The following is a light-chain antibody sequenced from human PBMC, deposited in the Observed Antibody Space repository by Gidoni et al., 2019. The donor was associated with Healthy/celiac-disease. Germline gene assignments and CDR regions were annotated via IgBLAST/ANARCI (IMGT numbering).Light chain of an antibody. CDR3: QQSHRRPLT. CDR1: QSIGSN. V-gene: IGKV1-39*01. CDR2: DAS. Sequence: IQLTQSPSSLSASVGDRVTLTCRASQSIGSNLHGYQQKPGEAPKFLIYDASTLQSGVPLRFSGSGSGTEFTLTISSLQSEDFATYFCQQSHRRPLTFGPXTKVDTK. J-gene: IGKJ3*01.